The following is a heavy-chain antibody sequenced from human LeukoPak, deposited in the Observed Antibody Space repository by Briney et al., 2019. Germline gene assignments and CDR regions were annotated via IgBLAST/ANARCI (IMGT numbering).Heavy chain of an antibody. V-gene: IGHV3-21*01. CDR2: ISGSGSKT. CDR3: ARVVVVAAKDY. CDR1: GFTFSSYA. J-gene: IGHJ4*02. Sequence: GGSLRLSCAASGFTFSSYAMNWVRQAPGKGLECVSFISGSGSKTYYADSVKGRITISRDNAKNSLYLQMNSLRAEDTAVYYCARVVVVAAKDYWGQGTLVTVSS. D-gene: IGHD2-15*01.